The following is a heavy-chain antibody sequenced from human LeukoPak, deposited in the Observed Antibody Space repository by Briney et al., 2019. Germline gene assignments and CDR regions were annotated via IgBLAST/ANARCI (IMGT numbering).Heavy chain of an antibody. CDR2: ISGIGHQT. Sequence: GGSLRLSCSASGFTFSRFAMTWVRQLPGRGLEWVSSISGIGHQTYYADSVKGRFSVSRDNSKNILYLQMDSLRADDSALYYCAKDANYYDSSGYLIPFDYWGQGTLVPVST. D-gene: IGHD3-22*01. CDR3: AKDANYYDSSGYLIPFDY. CDR1: GFTFSRFA. J-gene: IGHJ4*02. V-gene: IGHV3-23*01.